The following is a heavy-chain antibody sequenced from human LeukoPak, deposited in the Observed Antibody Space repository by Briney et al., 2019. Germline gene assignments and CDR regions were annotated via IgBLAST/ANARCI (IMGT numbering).Heavy chain of an antibody. CDR2: IIPIFGTA. CDR3: ARDTRYYDFWSGYPYYFDY. J-gene: IGHJ4*02. D-gene: IGHD3-3*01. Sequence: GSSVKVSCKASGGTFSSYAISWVRQAPGQGLEWMGGIIPIFGTANYAQKLQGRVTMTTDTSTSTAYMELRSLRSDDTAVYYCARDTRYYDFWSGYPYYFDYWGQGTLVTVSS. CDR1: GGTFSSYA. V-gene: IGHV1-69*05.